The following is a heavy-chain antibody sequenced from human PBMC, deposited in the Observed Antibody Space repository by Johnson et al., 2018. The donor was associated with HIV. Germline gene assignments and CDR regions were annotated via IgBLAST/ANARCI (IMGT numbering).Heavy chain of an antibody. CDR2: ISSSGSTM. Sequence: QVQLVESVGGLVQPGGSLRLSCAASGFTFSDYYMSWIRQAPGKGLEWVSYISSSGSTMYYADSVKGRFTLSRDNAKNSLYLQMNSLRAEDTAVYYCARLTTSADGGAFDIWGQGTMVTVSS. CDR1: GFTFSDYY. V-gene: IGHV3-11*04. D-gene: IGHD1-14*01. CDR3: ARLTTSADGGAFDI. J-gene: IGHJ3*02.